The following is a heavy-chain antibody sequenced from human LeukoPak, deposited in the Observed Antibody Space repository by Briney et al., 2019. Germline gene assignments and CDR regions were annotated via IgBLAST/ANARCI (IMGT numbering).Heavy chain of an antibody. CDR1: GGSISSSNYY. CDR3: ARVPTDYDFWSGYSDY. V-gene: IGHV4-39*07. CDR2: IYYSGST. Sequence: SETLSLTCTVSGGSISSSNYYWGWIRQPPGKGLEWIGTIYYSGSTYYNPSLKSRVTISVYTSKNQFSLKLSSVTAADTAVYYCARVPTDYDFWSGYSDYWGQGTLVTVSS. J-gene: IGHJ4*02. D-gene: IGHD3-3*01.